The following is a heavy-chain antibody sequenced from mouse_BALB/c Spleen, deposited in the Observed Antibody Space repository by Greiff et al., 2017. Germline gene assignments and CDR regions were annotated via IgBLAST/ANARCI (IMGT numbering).Heavy chain of an antibody. V-gene: IGHV3-8*02. CDR2: LSYSGST. CDR1: GDSITSGY. CDR3: ARFWDRAMDY. Sequence: EVKVEESGPSLVKPSQTLSLTCSVTGDSITSGYWNWIRKFPGNKLEYMGYLSYSGSTYYNPSLKSRISITRDTSKNQYYLQLNSVTTEDTATYYCARFWDRAMDYWGQGTSVTVSS. D-gene: IGHD3-3*01. J-gene: IGHJ4*01.